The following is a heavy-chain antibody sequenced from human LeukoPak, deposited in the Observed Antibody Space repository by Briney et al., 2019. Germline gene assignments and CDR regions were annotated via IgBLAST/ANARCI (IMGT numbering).Heavy chain of an antibody. CDR1: GFTVSSNY. CDR3: ASSSGWYSFDAFDI. D-gene: IGHD6-19*01. CDR2: IYSGGST. J-gene: IGHJ3*02. V-gene: IGHV3-66*01. Sequence: GGSLRLSCAASGFTVSSNYMSWVRQAPGKGLEWVSVIYSGGSTYYADSVKGRFTISRDNSKNTLHLQMNSLRAEDTAVYYCASSSGWYSFDAFDIWGQGTMVTVSS.